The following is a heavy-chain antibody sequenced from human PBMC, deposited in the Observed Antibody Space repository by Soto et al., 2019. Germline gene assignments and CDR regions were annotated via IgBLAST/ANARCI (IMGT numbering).Heavy chain of an antibody. Sequence: SETLSVTCTVSGGSISSYYWSWIRQPPWKGLEWIGYIYYFGSTNYNPSLKSRVTISVDTSKNQFSLKLSSVTAADTAVYYCARHSPDFDWLSQFDYWGQGTLVTVSS. V-gene: IGHV4-59*08. CDR1: GGSISSYY. J-gene: IGHJ4*02. D-gene: IGHD3-9*01. CDR3: ARHSPDFDWLSQFDY. CDR2: IYYFGST.